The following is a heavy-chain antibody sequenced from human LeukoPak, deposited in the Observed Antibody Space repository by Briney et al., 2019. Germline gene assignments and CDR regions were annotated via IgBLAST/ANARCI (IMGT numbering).Heavy chain of an antibody. J-gene: IGHJ5*02. V-gene: IGHV4-59*01. CDR2: IYYSGST. CDR3: ARAISFGHPYSSGRNWFDP. D-gene: IGHD6-19*01. CDR1: GGSISSYY. Sequence: SETLSLTCTVSGGSISSYYWSWIRQPPGKGLEWIGYIYYSGSTNYNPSLKSRVTISVDTSKNQFSLKLSSVTAADTAVYYCARAISFGHPYSSGRNWFDPWGQGTLVTVSS.